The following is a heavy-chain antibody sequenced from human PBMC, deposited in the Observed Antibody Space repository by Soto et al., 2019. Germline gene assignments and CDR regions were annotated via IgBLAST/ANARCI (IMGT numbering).Heavy chain of an antibody. CDR3: AGGWYFFDY. CDR1: GFSFSNYG. J-gene: IGHJ4*02. Sequence: QVQLVESGGGVVQPGRSLRLSCAASGFSFSNYGMHWARQAPGKGLEWVAGISFDGSNKYHADSVKGRFTISRDNSKNTLYLQMNSLRTEDTAVYYCAGGWYFFDYCGKGTLVTVSS. D-gene: IGHD6-19*01. CDR2: ISFDGSNK. V-gene: IGHV3-30*03.